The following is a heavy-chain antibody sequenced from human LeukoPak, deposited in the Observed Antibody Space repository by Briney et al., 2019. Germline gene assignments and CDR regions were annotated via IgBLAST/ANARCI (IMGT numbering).Heavy chain of an antibody. CDR1: GFTVSGHP. J-gene: IGHJ4*02. Sequence: GGSLRLSCAASGFTVSGHPMSWVRQAPGKGLEWVSVIYRGGNTYYADSVKGRFTISTDNSKNTLYLQMNSLRAEDTAVYYCAKPARPTSDTRVSSWYYFDSWARESWSPSPQ. V-gene: IGHV3-53*01. D-gene: IGHD3-10*01. CDR2: IYRGGNT. CDR3: AKPARPTSDTRVSSWYYFDS.